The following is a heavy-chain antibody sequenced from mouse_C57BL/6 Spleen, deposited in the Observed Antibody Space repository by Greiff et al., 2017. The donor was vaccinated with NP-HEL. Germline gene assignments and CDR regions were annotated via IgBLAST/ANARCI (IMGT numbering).Heavy chain of an antibody. V-gene: IGHV3-6*01. Sequence: EVQLQQSGPGLVKPSQSLSLTCSVTGYSITSGYYWNWIRQFPGNKLEWMGYISYDGSNNYNPSLKNRISITRDTSKNQFFLKLNSVTTEDTATYYCASYDAYPFAYWGQGTLVTVSA. CDR2: ISYDGSN. D-gene: IGHD2-3*01. CDR3: ASYDAYPFAY. CDR1: GYSITSGYY. J-gene: IGHJ3*01.